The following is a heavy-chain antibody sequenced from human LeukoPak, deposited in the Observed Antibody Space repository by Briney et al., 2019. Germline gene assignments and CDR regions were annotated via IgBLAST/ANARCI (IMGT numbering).Heavy chain of an antibody. CDR2: IIPIFGTA. D-gene: IGHD6-13*01. J-gene: IGHJ6*03. CDR1: GGTFSSYA. CDR3: ARSGIAAAGTGVHFYYYYYMDV. V-gene: IGHV1-69*05. Sequence: SVKVSCKASGGTFSSYAISWVRQAPGQGLEWMGGIIPIFGTANYAQKFQGRVTITTDESTSTACMELSSLRSEDTAVYYCARSGIAAAGTGVHFYYYYYMDVWGKGTTVTVSS.